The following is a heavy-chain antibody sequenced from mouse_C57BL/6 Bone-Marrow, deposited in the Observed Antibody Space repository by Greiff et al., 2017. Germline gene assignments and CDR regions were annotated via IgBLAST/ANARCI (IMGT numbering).Heavy chain of an antibody. CDR2: ISSGGSTI. CDR3: ARGVYCARDC. J-gene: IGHJ4*01. CDR1: GFTFSDYG. Sequence: EVKLVESGGGLVKPGGSLKLSCAASGFTFSDYGMHWVRQAPEKGLEWVAYISSGGSTIYYADTVKGRFTITRDNAKNTVFLQITSLRSEDTAMYYCARGVYCARDCGDQGTSVTVTS. V-gene: IGHV5-17*01.